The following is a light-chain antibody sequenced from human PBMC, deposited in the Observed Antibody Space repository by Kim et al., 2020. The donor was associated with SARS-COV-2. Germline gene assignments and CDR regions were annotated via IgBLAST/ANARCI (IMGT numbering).Light chain of an antibody. CDR2: WAS. Sequence: PATSSCRSSQSLVHFSGYCLLDWYVQKPGQPPQLLIYWASTRASGVPDRFSGSESGTDFTLRISRVEPEDVGVYYCMHAIRTPVTFGGGTKVDIK. CDR3: MHAIRTPVT. V-gene: IGKV2-28*01. J-gene: IGKJ4*01. CDR1: QSLVHFSGYCL.